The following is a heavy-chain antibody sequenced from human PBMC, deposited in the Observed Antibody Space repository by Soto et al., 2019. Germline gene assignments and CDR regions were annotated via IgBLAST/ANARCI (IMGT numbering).Heavy chain of an antibody. CDR2: MSYDGSDT. CDR1: GCIFSNNG. D-gene: IGHD3-10*02. CDR3: TIVRVADSALEH. J-gene: IGHJ4*02. V-gene: IGHV3-30*02. Sequence: PGGSLRLSCGGSGCIFSNNGMHWVRQTPGKGLEWVAFMSYDGSDTFYADSVKGRFTISRDNSKNTLFLHMSNLRAEDTAMYYCTIVRVADSALEHWGQGTLVTVTS.